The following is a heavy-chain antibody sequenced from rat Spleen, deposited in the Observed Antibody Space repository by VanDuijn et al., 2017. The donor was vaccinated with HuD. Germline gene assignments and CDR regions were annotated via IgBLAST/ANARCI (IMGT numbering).Heavy chain of an antibody. V-gene: IGHV3-3*01. CDR1: GYSITSGYG. CDR3: ARWGAAISTPYYVMDA. D-gene: IGHD1-2*01. J-gene: IGHJ4*01. CDR2: INSAGST. Sequence: EVQLQESGPGLVKPSQSLSLTCSVTGYSITSGYGWNWIRKFPGNKLEWMGYINSAGSTNYNPPLKSQISITRDTSKNQFFLQVNSVTTEDTATYYCARWGAAISTPYYVMDAWGQGASVTVSS.